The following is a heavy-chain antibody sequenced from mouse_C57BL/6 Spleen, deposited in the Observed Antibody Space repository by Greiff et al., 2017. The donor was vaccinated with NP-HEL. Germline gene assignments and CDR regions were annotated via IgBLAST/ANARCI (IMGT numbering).Heavy chain of an antibody. J-gene: IGHJ4*01. CDR1: GYSITSGYY. D-gene: IGHD2-3*01. CDR2: ISYDGSN. CDR3: ARVEDGSSYYYAMDY. V-gene: IGHV3-6*01. Sequence: VQLQQSGPGLVKPSQSLSLTCSVTGYSITSGYYWNWIRQFPGNKLEWMGYISYDGSNNYNPSLKNRISITRDTSKNQFFLKLNSVTTEDTATYYCARVEDGSSYYYAMDYWGQGTSVTVSS.